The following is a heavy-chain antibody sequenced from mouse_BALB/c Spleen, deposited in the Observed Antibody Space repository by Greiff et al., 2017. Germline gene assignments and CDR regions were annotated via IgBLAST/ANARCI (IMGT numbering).Heavy chain of an antibody. J-gene: IGHJ3*01. CDR3: AEYGYDDWYAN. CDR1: GFTIKDSY. V-gene: IGHV14-3*02. CDR2: IDPANGNT. D-gene: IGHD2-2*01. Sequence: VQLKESGAELVKPGASVKLSCTASGFTIKDSYMHWVKPRPGQGLEWIGRIDPANGNTKYDPKFQGKATITADTSSNTAYLQLSSLTSEDTAVYYCAEYGYDDWYANWGQGTLVTVSA.